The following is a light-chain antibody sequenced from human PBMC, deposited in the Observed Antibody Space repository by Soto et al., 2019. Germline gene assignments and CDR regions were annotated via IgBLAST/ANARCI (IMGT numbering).Light chain of an antibody. J-gene: IGLJ3*02. CDR2: EVS. Sequence: QSALTQPASVSGSPGQSVTISCTGTSSDVGGFDFVSWYQKHPGKAPKLVIYEVSLRPSGVSDRFSGSKSANTASLTISGLQADDDFDYYCSSSTNRGNLVFGGGTKLTVL. CDR3: SSSTNRGNLV. V-gene: IGLV2-14*01. CDR1: SSDVGGFDF.